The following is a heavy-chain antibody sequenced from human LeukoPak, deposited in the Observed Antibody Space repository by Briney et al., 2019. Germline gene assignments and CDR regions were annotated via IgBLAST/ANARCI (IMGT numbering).Heavy chain of an antibody. CDR2: TYISGST. CDR1: GGSISSYY. V-gene: IGHV4-4*07. J-gene: IGHJ4*02. Sequence: SETLSLTCTVSGGSISSYYWSWIRQPAGKGLEWIGRTYISGSTNSNPSLKSRVTMSVDTSKNQFSLKLTSVTAADTAVYYCARDWEHSRDYWGQGTLVTVSS. D-gene: IGHD3-22*01. CDR3: ARDWEHSRDY.